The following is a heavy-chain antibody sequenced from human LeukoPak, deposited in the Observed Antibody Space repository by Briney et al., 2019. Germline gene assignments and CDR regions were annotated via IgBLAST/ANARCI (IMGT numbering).Heavy chain of an antibody. CDR3: ATVSNGDFDY. J-gene: IGHJ4*02. V-gene: IGHV1-69*05. CDR2: IIPIFGTA. CDR1: GGTFSSYA. D-gene: IGHD2/OR15-2a*01. Sequence: ASVKVSCKASGGTFSSYAISWVRQAPGEGLEWMGGIIPIFGTANYAQKFQGRVTITTDESTSTGYMELSSLRSEDTAVYYCATVSNGDFDYWGQGTLVTVSS.